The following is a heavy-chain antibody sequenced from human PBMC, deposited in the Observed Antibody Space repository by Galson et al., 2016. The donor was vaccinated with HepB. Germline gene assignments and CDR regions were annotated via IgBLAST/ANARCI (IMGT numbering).Heavy chain of an antibody. CDR1: GYTFINYA. CDR2: INAANGHT. Sequence: SVKVSCKASGYTFINYAVNWVRQAPGQRLEWMGWINAANGHTEYSQKFQGRVTITRDTSASTAYMELSTLRSEDTAVYYCARAIYSFGQVGGFWGQGALVTVSS. CDR3: ARAIYSFGQVGGF. J-gene: IGHJ4*02. V-gene: IGHV1-3*01. D-gene: IGHD3-16*01.